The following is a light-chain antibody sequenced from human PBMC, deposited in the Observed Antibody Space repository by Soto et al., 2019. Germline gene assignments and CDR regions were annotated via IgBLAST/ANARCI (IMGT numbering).Light chain of an antibody. CDR1: QSVASN. CDR3: QHYHNWPPQYT. J-gene: IGKJ2*01. Sequence: EIVMTQSPASLSVSPGDGATLSCWASQSVASNVAWYQQRPGQGPRLLIHGASTRAAGVPARFSGSGSGTDFTLTISSLQSEYFAVYYCQHYHNWPPQYTFGQGTKLQIK. CDR2: GAS. V-gene: IGKV3-15*01.